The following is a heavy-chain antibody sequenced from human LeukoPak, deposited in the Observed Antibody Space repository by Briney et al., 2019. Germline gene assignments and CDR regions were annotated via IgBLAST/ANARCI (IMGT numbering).Heavy chain of an antibody. Sequence: PSETLSPTCAVYGGSFSGYYWSWIRQPPGKGLEWIGEINHSGSTNYNPSLKSRVTISVDTSKNQFSLKLSSVTAADTAVYYCARRYDYVWGSYRPFDYWGQGTLVTVSS. CDR3: ARRYDYVWGSYRPFDY. V-gene: IGHV4-34*01. CDR1: GGSFSGYY. CDR2: INHSGST. D-gene: IGHD3-16*02. J-gene: IGHJ4*02.